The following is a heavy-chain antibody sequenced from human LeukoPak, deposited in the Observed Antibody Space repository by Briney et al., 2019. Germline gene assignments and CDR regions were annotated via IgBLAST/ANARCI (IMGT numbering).Heavy chain of an antibody. CDR3: AREGSGSYYFDY. D-gene: IGHD1-26*01. CDR1: GFTFSNYA. Sequence: GGSLRLSCAASGFTFSNYAMHWVRQAPGKGLEYVSVISSNGGTTYYANSVKGRFTISRDNSKNTMYLQMNSLRAEDTAVYYCAREGSGSYYFDYWGQGTLVTVSS. CDR2: ISSNGGTT. V-gene: IGHV3-64*01. J-gene: IGHJ4*02.